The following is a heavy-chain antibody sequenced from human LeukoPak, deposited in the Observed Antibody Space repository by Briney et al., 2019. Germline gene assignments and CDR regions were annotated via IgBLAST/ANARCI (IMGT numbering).Heavy chain of an antibody. V-gene: IGHV3-21*01. J-gene: IGHJ4*02. Sequence: GGSLRLSCAASGFTFSSYSMNWVRQAPGKGLEWVSSISSSSSHIYYADSVKGRFTISRDNAKNSLYLQMNSLRAEDTAVYYCASGCSSTSCYRGRDYWGQGTLVTVSS. CDR3: ASGCSSTSCYRGRDY. CDR2: ISSSSSHI. CDR1: GFTFSSYS. D-gene: IGHD2-2*01.